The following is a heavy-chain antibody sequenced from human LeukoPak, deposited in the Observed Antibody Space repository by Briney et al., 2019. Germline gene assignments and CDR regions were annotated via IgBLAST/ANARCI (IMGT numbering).Heavy chain of an antibody. CDR2: INHSGST. Sequence: GSLRLSCAAAGFTFSSYSMNWVRQAPGKGLEWVGEINHSGSTNYNPSLKSRVTISVDTSKNQFSLKLSSVTAADTAVYYCARGSGSYWYAFDIWGQGTMVTVSS. D-gene: IGHD3-10*01. V-gene: IGHV4-34*01. CDR3: ARGSGSYWYAFDI. CDR1: GFTFSSYS. J-gene: IGHJ3*02.